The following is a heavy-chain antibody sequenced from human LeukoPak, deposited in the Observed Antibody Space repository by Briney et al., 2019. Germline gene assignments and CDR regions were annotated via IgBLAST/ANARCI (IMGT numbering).Heavy chain of an antibody. CDR1: GYTFTGYY. CDR2: INPNSGGT. V-gene: IGHV1-2*02. CDR3: AREGHYDILTGYPGSNWFDP. J-gene: IGHJ5*02. D-gene: IGHD3-9*01. Sequence: ASVKVSCKTSGYTFTGYYMHWVRQAPGRGLEWMGCINPNSGGTNYAQKFQGRVTMTRDTSISTAYMELSRLRSDDTAVYYCAREGHYDILTGYPGSNWFDPWGQGTLVTVSS.